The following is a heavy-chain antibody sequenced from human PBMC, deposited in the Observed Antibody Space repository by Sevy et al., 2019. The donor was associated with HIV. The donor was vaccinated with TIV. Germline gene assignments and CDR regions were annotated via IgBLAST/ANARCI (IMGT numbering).Heavy chain of an antibody. Sequence: ASVKVSCKASGGFFTTFTISWVRQAPGQGLEWMGRIIPTLDIVNYAERFQGKVTITADKTANIVYIDLNSLRSEDTADYYCATETVVTTSMEDYFDSWGQGTLVTVSS. D-gene: IGHD2-2*01. J-gene: IGHJ4*02. CDR2: IIPTLDIV. V-gene: IGHV1-69*04. CDR1: GGFFTTFT. CDR3: ATETVVTTSMEDYFDS.